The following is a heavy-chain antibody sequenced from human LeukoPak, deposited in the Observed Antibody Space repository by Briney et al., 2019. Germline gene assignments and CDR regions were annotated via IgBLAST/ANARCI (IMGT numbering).Heavy chain of an antibody. CDR2: IYHSGTT. Sequence: SETLSLTCTVSGYSISSGYYWGWIRQSPGKGLEWIGSIYHSGTTYYNPSLKSRVTISVDTSKNQFSLRLSSVTAADTAVYYCVRDYNRNEFYGDYRYFLHWGQGTLVTVSS. D-gene: IGHD4-17*01. CDR3: VRDYNRNEFYGDYRYFLH. J-gene: IGHJ1*01. V-gene: IGHV4-38-2*02. CDR1: GYSISSGYY.